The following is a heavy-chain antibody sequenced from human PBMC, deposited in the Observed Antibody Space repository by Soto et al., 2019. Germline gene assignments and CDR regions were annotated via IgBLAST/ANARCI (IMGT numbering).Heavy chain of an antibody. V-gene: IGHV1-69*12. CDR1: GGTFSSYA. J-gene: IGHJ5*02. D-gene: IGHD1-7*01. CDR2: IIPIFGTA. Sequence: QVQLVQSGAEVKKPGSSVKVSCKASGGTFSSYAISWVRQAPGQGLEWMGGIIPIFGTANYAQKFQGRVTITADESTSPAYMELRSLRAEDTAVYYCARGWGLELRPWFDPWGQGTLVTVSA. CDR3: ARGWGLELRPWFDP.